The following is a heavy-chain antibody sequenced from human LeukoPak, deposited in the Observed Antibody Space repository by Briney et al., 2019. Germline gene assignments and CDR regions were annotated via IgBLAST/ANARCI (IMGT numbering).Heavy chain of an antibody. V-gene: IGHV4-39*07. D-gene: IGHD6-19*01. CDR1: GGSISGSSYY. Sequence: SETLSLACTVSGGSISGSSYYWGWMRQPPGKGLEWIGSIYYSGSTYYNPSLKSRVTISVDTSKNQFSLKLSSVTAADTAVYYCAREAVAPYYFDYWGQGTLVTVSS. J-gene: IGHJ4*02. CDR2: IYYSGST. CDR3: AREAVAPYYFDY.